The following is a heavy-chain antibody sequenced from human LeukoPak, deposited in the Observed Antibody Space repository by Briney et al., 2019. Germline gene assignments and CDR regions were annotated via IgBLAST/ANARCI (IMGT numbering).Heavy chain of an antibody. CDR3: AKDEESRYSSSWYPTFYYYYYGMDV. CDR1: GFTFSSYA. CDR2: ISGSGGST. V-gene: IGHV3-23*01. J-gene: IGHJ6*02. D-gene: IGHD6-13*01. Sequence: PGGSLRLSCAASGFTFSSYAMSWVRQAPGKGLEWVSAISGSGGSTYYADSVKGRFTISRDNSKNTLYLQMNSLRAEDTAVYYCAKDEESRYSSSWYPTFYYYYYGMDVWGQGTTVTVSS.